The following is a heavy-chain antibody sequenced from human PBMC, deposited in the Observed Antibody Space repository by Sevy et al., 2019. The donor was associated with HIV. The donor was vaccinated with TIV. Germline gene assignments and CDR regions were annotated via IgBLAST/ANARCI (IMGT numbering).Heavy chain of an antibody. Sequence: GSLRLSCAASGINFRRYVMPLVRQAPGKGLEGVAPLWYDGTFKYYADSVKGRFTISRDNSKDTLFLQMNSLTPEDTAVYYCARGGGYCGGDCYSIDYWGQGALVTVSS. CDR3: ARGGGYCGGDCYSIDY. J-gene: IGHJ4*02. CDR1: GINFRRYV. V-gene: IGHV3-33*08. D-gene: IGHD2-21*02. CDR2: LWYDGTFK.